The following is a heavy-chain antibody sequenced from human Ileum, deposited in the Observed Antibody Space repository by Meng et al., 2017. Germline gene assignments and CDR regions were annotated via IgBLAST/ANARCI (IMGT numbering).Heavy chain of an antibody. Sequence: GGSLRLSCAASGFTFSTFALSWVRQAPGKGLEWVSAIRGSGSGSYYADSVKGRFNISRDNSENILYLQMSSLRAEDTAVYYCAKQIATNVMQAFDIWGPGTMVTVSS. CDR1: GFTFSTFA. CDR3: AKQIATNVMQAFDI. V-gene: IGHV3-23*01. J-gene: IGHJ3*02. D-gene: IGHD2-8*01. CDR2: IRGSGSGS.